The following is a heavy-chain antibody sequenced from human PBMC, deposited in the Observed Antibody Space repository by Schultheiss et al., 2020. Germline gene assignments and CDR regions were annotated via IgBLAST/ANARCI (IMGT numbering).Heavy chain of an antibody. Sequence: GGSLRLSCAASGFAFSNYGMTWVRQAPGKGLEWVSTISGSGAYTYYADSVKGRFTISRDNSKNTLFLQMDSLRVEDTAVYFCAKGLYDTSGYSFLVGFDYWGQGALVTVS. CDR2: ISGSGAYT. CDR3: AKGLYDTSGYSFLVGFDY. V-gene: IGHV3-23*01. CDR1: GFAFSNYG. D-gene: IGHD3-22*01. J-gene: IGHJ4*02.